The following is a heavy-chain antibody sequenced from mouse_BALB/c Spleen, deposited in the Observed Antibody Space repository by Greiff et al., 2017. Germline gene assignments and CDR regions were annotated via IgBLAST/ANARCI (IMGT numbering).Heavy chain of an antibody. V-gene: IGHV5-9-4*01. CDR3: ARGAFYAMDY. Sequence: EVQGVESGGGLVKPGGSLKLSCAASGFTFSSYAMSWVRQSPEKRLEWVAEISSGGSYTYYPDTVTGRFTISRDNAKNTLYLEMSSLRSEDTAMYYCARGAFYAMDYWGQGTSVTVSS. CDR2: ISSGGSYT. D-gene: IGHD3-1*01. CDR1: GFTFSSYA. J-gene: IGHJ4*01.